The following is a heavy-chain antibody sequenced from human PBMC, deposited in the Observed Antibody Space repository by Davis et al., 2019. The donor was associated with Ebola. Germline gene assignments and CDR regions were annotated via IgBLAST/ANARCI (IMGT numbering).Heavy chain of an antibody. D-gene: IGHD7-27*01. J-gene: IGHJ4*02. CDR1: GGSISSYY. Sequence: PGGSLRLSCTVSGGSISSYYWSWIRQPAGKGLEWIGRIYTSGSTNYNPSLKSRVTMSVDTSKNQFSLKLSSVTAADTAVYYCARGNWGSVDYWGQGTLVTVSS. CDR3: ARGNWGSVDY. V-gene: IGHV4-4*07. CDR2: IYTSGST.